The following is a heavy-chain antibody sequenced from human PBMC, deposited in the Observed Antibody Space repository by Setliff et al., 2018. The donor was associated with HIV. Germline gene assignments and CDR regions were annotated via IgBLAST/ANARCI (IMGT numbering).Heavy chain of an antibody. V-gene: IGHV4-59*01. CDR3: ARDGYNYKKGTSYMDV. CDR2: LYHTGRA. Sequence: SETLSLTCTVSGGSINNYFWSWIRQPPGKGLEWLGCLYHTGRANYNPSLKSRLTVSVDTSKNQFSLKLSSVTAADTAVYYCARDGYNYKKGTSYMDVWGKGTTVTVSS. D-gene: IGHD5-12*01. J-gene: IGHJ6*03. CDR1: GGSINNYF.